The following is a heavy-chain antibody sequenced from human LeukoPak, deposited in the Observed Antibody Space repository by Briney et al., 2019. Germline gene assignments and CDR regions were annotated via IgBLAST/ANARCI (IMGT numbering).Heavy chain of an antibody. CDR3: ATHLADKPHGDY. CDR2: INPNSGGT. CDR1: GYTFTGYH. V-gene: IGHV1-2*02. Sequence: GASVKVSCKGSGYTFTGYHMHWVRQAPGQGLEWMGWINPNSGGTNYAQKFQGRVTMTRDTSISTAYMELNRLKSDDTAVYYCATHLADKPHGDYWGQGTLVTVSS. J-gene: IGHJ4*02. D-gene: IGHD5-24*01.